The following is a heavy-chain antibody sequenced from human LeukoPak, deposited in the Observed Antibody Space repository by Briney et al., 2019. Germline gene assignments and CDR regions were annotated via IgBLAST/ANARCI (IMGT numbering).Heavy chain of an antibody. Sequence: GRSLRLSCAASRFTFSNYAMHWVRQAPGKGLEWVAVTSYGGSNKYHADSVKGRFTISRDNSKNTLYLQMNSLRVEDTAVYYCAKFSYGDYVAWGQGTLVIVSS. CDR2: TSYGGSNK. CDR1: RFTFSNYA. J-gene: IGHJ5*02. V-gene: IGHV3-30*04. CDR3: AKFSYGDYVA. D-gene: IGHD4-17*01.